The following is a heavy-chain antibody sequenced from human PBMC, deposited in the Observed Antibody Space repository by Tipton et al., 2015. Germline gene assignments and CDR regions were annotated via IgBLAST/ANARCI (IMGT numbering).Heavy chain of an antibody. Sequence: TLSLTCTVSGGPITSSAYYWGWIRQPPGKGLEWIGSVYFSGTTYYNPSLKSRVTISMDPSKNHFSLKLTSVTAADTAVYYCARFRYYGSGTERGYFHGLDVWGQGTTVTVSS. CDR1: GGPITSSAYY. CDR2: VYFSGTT. V-gene: IGHV4-39*07. D-gene: IGHD3-10*01. J-gene: IGHJ6*02. CDR3: ARFRYYGSGTERGYFHGLDV.